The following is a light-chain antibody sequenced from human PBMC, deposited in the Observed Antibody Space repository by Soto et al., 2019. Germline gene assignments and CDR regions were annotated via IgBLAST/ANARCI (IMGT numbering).Light chain of an antibody. CDR1: QTISSW. V-gene: IGKV1-9*01. J-gene: IGKJ5*01. Sequence: DIQMTQSPSTLSGSVGDRVTITCRASQTISSWLAWYQQKPGKAPKLLIYAASTLQSGVPPRFSGSGSGTEFTLTISSLKPEDFATYYCQQLNSYLITFGQGTRLEIK. CDR3: QQLNSYLIT. CDR2: AAS.